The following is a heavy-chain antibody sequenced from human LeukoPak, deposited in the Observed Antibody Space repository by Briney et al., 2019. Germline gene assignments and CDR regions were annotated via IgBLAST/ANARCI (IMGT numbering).Heavy chain of an antibody. CDR1: GFTFSSYN. V-gene: IGHV3-23*01. D-gene: IGHD5-18*01. CDR3: AKSLDTGFDY. J-gene: IGHJ4*02. CDR2: INGGGGST. Sequence: PGGSLRLPCTVSGFTFSSYNMSWLRQAPGKGLEWVSGINGGGGSTYYEASVKGRFTISRDNSKSSLYLQMNNLRAEDTAIYYCAKSLDTGFDYWGQGTLVIVSS.